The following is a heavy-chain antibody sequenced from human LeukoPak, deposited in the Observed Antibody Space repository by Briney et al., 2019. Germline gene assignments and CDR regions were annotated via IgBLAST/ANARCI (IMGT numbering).Heavy chain of an antibody. CDR3: ARDTVRGDEYDY. D-gene: IGHD3-10*01. Sequence: GASVKVSCKASGGTFSSYAISWVRQAPGQGLEWMGGIIPIFGTANYAQKFQGRVTITADESTSTAYMELRSLRSDDTAVYYCARDTVRGDEYDYWGQGTLVTVSS. CDR2: IIPIFGTA. V-gene: IGHV1-69*13. J-gene: IGHJ4*02. CDR1: GGTFSSYA.